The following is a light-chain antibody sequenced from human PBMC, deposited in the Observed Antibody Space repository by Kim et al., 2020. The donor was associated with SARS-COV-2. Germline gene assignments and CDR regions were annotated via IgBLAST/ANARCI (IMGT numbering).Light chain of an antibody. J-gene: IGKJ4*01. CDR2: AAS. V-gene: IGKV1-9*01. CDR1: QGISSY. Sequence: ASVGDRVTITCRASQGISSYLAWYQQKPGKAPTLLIYAASTLQSGVPSRFSGSGSGTEFTLTISSLQPEDFATYYCQQLNSYPFTFGGGTKVDIK. CDR3: QQLNSYPFT.